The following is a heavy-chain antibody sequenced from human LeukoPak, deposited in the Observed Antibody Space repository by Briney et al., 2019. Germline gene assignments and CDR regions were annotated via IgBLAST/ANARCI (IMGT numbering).Heavy chain of an antibody. V-gene: IGHV3-74*01. CDR3: ARGPPPPFYYYYYYMDV. CDR1: GFTFSSYW. Sequence: GGSLRLSCAASGFTFSSYWMHWVRQAPGKGLVWVSRINSDGSSTSYADSVKGRFTISRDNAKNTLYLQMNSLRAEDTAGYYCARGPPPPFYYYYYYMDVWGKGTTVTVSS. J-gene: IGHJ6*03. CDR2: INSDGSST.